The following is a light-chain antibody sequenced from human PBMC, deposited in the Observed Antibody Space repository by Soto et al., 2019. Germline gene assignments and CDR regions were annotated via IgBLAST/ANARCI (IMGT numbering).Light chain of an antibody. J-gene: IGKJ5*01. CDR2: GAS. CDR3: QQYGSSLIT. CDR1: QSVSSSY. Sequence: EIVLTQSPGTLSLSPGERATLSCRASQSVSSSYLAWYQQKPGQAPRLLIYGASSRATGIPDRFSVSGSGTDFTLTISRLEPEDFAVYYCQQYGSSLITFGQGTLLEIK. V-gene: IGKV3-20*01.